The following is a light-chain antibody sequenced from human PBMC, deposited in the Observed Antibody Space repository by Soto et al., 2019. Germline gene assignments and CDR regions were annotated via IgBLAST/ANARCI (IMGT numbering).Light chain of an antibody. V-gene: IGKV3-11*01. Sequence: EIVLTQSPVTLSLSPGERATLSCRASQSVNSYLAWYQQKPGQAPRLLIFDASNRATGIPARFSGTGFGTDFTLTISSREPEDFAVYYCQQRGDWPLTFGGGTKVEI. CDR2: DAS. J-gene: IGKJ4*01. CDR1: QSVNSY. CDR3: QQRGDWPLT.